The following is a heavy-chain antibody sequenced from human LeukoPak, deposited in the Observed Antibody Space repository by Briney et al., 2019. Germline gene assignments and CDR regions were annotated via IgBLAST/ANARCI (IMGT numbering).Heavy chain of an antibody. CDR1: GGSISSYY. J-gene: IGHJ4*02. V-gene: IGHV4-59*01. D-gene: IGHD6-19*01. CDR2: IYYSGST. CDR3: ARGLAVAGYDY. Sequence: SETLSLTCTVSGGSISSYYWSWIRQPPGKGLEWIGCIYYSGSTNYNPSLKSRVTISVDTSKNQFSLKLSSVTAADTAVYYCARGLAVAGYDYWGQGTLVTVSS.